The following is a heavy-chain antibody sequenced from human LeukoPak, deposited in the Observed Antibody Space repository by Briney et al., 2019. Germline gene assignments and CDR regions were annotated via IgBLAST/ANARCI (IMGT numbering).Heavy chain of an antibody. V-gene: IGHV3-30-3*01. D-gene: IGHD3-22*01. CDR3: ARSYDSSGSPYYYYGMDV. CDR2: ISYDGSNK. CDR1: GFTFSSYA. J-gene: IGHJ6*02. Sequence: GGSLRLSCAASGFTFSSYAMHWVRQAPGKGLEWVAVISYDGSNKNYADSVKGRFTISRDNSKNTLYLQMNSLRAEDTAVYYCARSYDSSGSPYYYYGMDVWGQGTTVTVSS.